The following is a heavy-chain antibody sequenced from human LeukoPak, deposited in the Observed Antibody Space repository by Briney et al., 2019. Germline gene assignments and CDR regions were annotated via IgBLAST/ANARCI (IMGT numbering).Heavy chain of an antibody. Sequence: SETLSLTCTLSGGSISSGSYYWGWIRQPPGKGLEWIGSISYSGSTYYNPSLKSRVTISVDTSKNQFSLKLSSVTAADTAVYYCASPERGYSGYDRLDFWGQGTLVTVSS. J-gene: IGHJ4*02. CDR2: ISYSGST. D-gene: IGHD5-12*01. CDR1: GGSISSGSYY. CDR3: ASPERGYSGYDRLDF. V-gene: IGHV4-39*01.